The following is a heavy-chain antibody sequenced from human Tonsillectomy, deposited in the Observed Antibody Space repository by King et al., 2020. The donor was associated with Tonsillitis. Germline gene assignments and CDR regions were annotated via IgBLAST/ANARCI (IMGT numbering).Heavy chain of an antibody. Sequence: QLVQSGGEVKKPGASVKVACKTSGYTFSDFGVSWVRQAPGQGLEWLGWISGYNGNTVNAQKFQDRVTMTTDTSTSTAYMELRSLRSDDTAVYYCAREIGPTGANWRIFYFDFWGQGTLVTVSS. J-gene: IGHJ4*02. D-gene: IGHD7-27*01. CDR3: AREIGPTGANWRIFYFDF. CDR1: GYTFSDFG. V-gene: IGHV1-18*01. CDR2: ISGYNGNT.